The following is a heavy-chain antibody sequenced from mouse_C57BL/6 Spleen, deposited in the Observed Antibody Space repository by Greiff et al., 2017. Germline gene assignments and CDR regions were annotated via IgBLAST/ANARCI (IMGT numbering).Heavy chain of an antibody. CDR3: ARPPYDYDMAY. J-gene: IGHJ3*01. D-gene: IGHD2-4*01. CDR1: GYTFTSYW. CDR2: IDPSDSYT. V-gene: IGHV1-50*01. Sequence: VQLQQPGAELVKPGASVKLSCKASGYTFTSYWMQWVKQRPGQGLEWIGEIDPSDSYTNYNQKFKGKATLTVDTSSSTAYMQLSSLTSEDSAVYYCARPPYDYDMAYWGQGTLVTVSA.